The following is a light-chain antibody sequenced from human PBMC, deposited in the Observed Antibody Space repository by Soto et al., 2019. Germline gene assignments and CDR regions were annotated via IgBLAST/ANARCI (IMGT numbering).Light chain of an antibody. Sequence: QSALTQPASVSGSPGQSITISCTGTSSDVGGYNYVSWFQQHPGKAPKLIISEVNNRPSGVSNRFSGSKSGNAASLTISGLQAEDEADYFCFAFTTSYTHVFGTGTKLTVL. CDR2: EVN. J-gene: IGLJ1*01. V-gene: IGLV2-14*01. CDR1: SSDVGGYNY. CDR3: FAFTTSYTHV.